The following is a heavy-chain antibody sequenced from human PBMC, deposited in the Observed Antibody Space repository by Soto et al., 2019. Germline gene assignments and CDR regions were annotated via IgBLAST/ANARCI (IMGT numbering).Heavy chain of an antibody. CDR2: ISGSGGST. V-gene: IGHV3-23*01. J-gene: IGHJ4*02. CDR3: ARCITMVRGVVSRFDY. D-gene: IGHD3-10*01. Sequence: EVQLLASGGGLVQPGGSLRLSCAASGFTFSSYAMSWVRQAPGKGLEWVSAISGSGGSTYYADSVKGRFTISRDNSKNTLYLQMNSLRAEDTAVYYCARCITMVRGVVSRFDYWGQGTLVTVSS. CDR1: GFTFSSYA.